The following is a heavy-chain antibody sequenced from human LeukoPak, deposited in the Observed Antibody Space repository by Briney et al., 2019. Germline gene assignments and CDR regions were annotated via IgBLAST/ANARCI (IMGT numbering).Heavy chain of an antibody. V-gene: IGHV1-18*01. D-gene: IGHD3-10*01. J-gene: IGHJ4*02. CDR2: ISAYNGNT. Sequence: ASVKVSFKASGYTFTSYGISWVRQAPGQGLEWMGWISAYNGNTNYAQKLQGRVTVTTDTSTSTAYMELRSLRSDDTAVYYCARSQVGYGSGSYYLRATFDYWGQGTLVTVSS. CDR1: GYTFTSYG. CDR3: ARSQVGYGSGSYYLRATFDY.